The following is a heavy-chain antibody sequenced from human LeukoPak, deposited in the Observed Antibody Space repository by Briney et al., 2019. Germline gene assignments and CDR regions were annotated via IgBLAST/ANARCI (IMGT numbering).Heavy chain of an antibody. CDR2: IKKDGSEK. J-gene: IGHJ4*02. V-gene: IGHV3-7*04. Sequence: GGSLRLSCGASGFTFNKYWMRLVRQAPGKGLELVANIKKDGSEKYYVDSVKGRFSISRDKDENSKYLQMNSLRPEATAAYYCARVYCSSTSCQSYFDYWGQGPLVTVSS. CDR3: ARVYCSSTSCQSYFDY. D-gene: IGHD2-2*01. CDR1: GFTFNKYW.